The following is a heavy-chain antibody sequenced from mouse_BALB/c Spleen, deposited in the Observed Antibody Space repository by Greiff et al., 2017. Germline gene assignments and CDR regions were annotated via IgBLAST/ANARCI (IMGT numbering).Heavy chain of an antibody. J-gene: IGHJ4*01. CDR3: ARRGEGAMDY. Sequence: EVKLQESGGDLVKPGGSLKLSCAASGFTFSSYGMSWVRQTPDKRLEWVATISSGGSYTYYPDSVKGRFTISRDNAKNTLYLQMSSLKSEDTAMYYCARRGEGAMDYWGQGTSVTVSS. CDR1: GFTFSSYG. V-gene: IGHV5-6*02. CDR2: ISSGGSYT.